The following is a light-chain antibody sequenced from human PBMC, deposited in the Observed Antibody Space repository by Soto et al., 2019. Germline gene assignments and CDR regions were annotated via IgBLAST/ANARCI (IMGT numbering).Light chain of an antibody. CDR3: QHYNSYSEA. J-gene: IGKJ1*01. CDR2: KAS. CDR1: QTISSL. Sequence: DIQMTHSPSTLSVSVGYRVTITCWASQTISSLLALYQQKPGKAPKLLIYKASTLKSGVPSRFSGSGSGTEFTLTISSLQPDDFATYYCQHYNSYSEAFGQGTQVDIK. V-gene: IGKV1-5*03.